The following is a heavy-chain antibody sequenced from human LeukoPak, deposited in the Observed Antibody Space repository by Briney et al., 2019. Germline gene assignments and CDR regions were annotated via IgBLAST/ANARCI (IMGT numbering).Heavy chain of an antibody. CDR1: GFTFSSYA. CDR2: IWYDGSSK. J-gene: IGHJ6*02. CDR3: AKTLATGGGSYNMDV. Sequence: PGGSLRLSCAASGFTFSSYAMHWVRQAPGKGLEWVAVIWYDGSSKYYADSVKGRFTISRDNSKNTLFLQMSSLRAEDTALYYCAKTLATGGGSYNMDVWGQGTTVTVS. D-gene: IGHD2-8*02. V-gene: IGHV3-30*02.